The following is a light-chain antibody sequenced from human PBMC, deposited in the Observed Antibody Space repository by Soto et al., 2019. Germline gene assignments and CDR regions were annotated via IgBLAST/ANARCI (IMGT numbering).Light chain of an antibody. Sequence: QSALTQPPSASGSPGQSVTISCTGTSSDVGGYNYVSWYQQHPGKAPKLMIYEVSKWPSGVPDRFSGSKSGNTASLPVSGLQAEDEAEYYCSAYAGSNVVFGGGTQLTVL. CDR1: SSDVGGYNY. J-gene: IGLJ2*01. CDR2: EVS. CDR3: SAYAGSNVV. V-gene: IGLV2-8*01.